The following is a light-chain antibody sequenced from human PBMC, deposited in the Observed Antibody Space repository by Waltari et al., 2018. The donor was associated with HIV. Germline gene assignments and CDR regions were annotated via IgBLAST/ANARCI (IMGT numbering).Light chain of an antibody. CDR3: QAWDSSTVV. CDR1: KLGDKY. CDR2: QDS. J-gene: IGLJ2*01. Sequence: SYEVTQPPSVSVSPGQTASITCSGAKLGDKYACWYQQRPGQSPVLVIYQDSKRPSAIPGRFAGSNSGNTATLTISGTQAMDEADYYCQAWDSSTVVFGGGTKLTVL. V-gene: IGLV3-1*01.